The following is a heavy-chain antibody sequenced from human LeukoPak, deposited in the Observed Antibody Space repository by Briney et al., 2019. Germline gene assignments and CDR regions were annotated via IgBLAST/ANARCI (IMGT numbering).Heavy chain of an antibody. CDR3: ARGPSMTNPFDY. V-gene: IGHV4-61*08. Sequence: SQTLSLTCTVSGGSISSGDYYWSWIRQSPGKGLEWIGYIYYSGSTNYNPSLKSRVAISVDTSKNQFSLKLSSVTAADTAVYYCARGPSMTNPFDYWGQGTLVTVSS. CDR1: GGSISSGDYY. CDR2: IYYSGST. D-gene: IGHD2/OR15-2a*01. J-gene: IGHJ4*02.